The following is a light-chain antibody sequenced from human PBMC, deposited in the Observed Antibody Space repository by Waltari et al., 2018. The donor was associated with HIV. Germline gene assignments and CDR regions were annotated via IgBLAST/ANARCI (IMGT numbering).Light chain of an antibody. CDR2: EVS. J-gene: IGLJ2*01. CDR3: GSFSTISTLI. V-gene: IGLV2-14*01. Sequence: QSALTQPASVSASPGQSITISCTRSTLDIGEYNYVSWYQQGPGKAPKLIIYEVSNRPSGVSNRFSGSKSGNTASLTISGLQPEDEADYFCGSFSTISTLIFGGGTKVTVL. CDR1: TLDIGEYNY.